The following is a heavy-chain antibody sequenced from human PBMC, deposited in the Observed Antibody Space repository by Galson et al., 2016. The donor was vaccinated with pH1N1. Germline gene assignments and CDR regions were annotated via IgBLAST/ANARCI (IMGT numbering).Heavy chain of an antibody. D-gene: IGHD6-13*01. J-gene: IGHJ4*02. V-gene: IGHV4-39*07. CDR3: ARGRSSKWGGSVCFDY. CDR2: VYYSGDT. Sequence: SETLSLTCTVSGDSITSTGSYWGWFRQPPGKGLEWIASVYYSGDTYYNPSLKSRVTMSVDTSKRYFSLNLSPVTAADTAGYYCARGRSSKWGGSVCFDYWGQETRVTVSS. CDR1: GDSITSTGSY.